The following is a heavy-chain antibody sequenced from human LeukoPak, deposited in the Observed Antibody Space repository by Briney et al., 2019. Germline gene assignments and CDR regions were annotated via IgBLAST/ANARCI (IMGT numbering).Heavy chain of an antibody. V-gene: IGHV3-7*02. CDR3: ATLKAAVTIFDN. Sequence: GRSLRLSCAASGFIFSSCWVSWVRQAPGKGLEWVASIKEDGSEKKHADSVKGRFTISRDNAENSLYLQMNSLRAEDTAVYYCATLKAAVTIFDNWGQGTLVTVS. CDR2: IKEDGSEK. CDR1: GFIFSSCW. J-gene: IGHJ4*02. D-gene: IGHD4-17*01.